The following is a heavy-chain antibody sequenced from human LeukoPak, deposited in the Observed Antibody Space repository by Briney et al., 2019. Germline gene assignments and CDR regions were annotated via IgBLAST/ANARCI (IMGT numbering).Heavy chain of an antibody. V-gene: IGHV4-39*01. CDR1: GGSVSSRFYY. Sequence: SETLSLTCTVSGGSVSSRFYYWGWIRQPPGKGLEWIGSMYFSGSTHYNPSLKSRVTISVDTSKNQFSLELTSVTAADTAVYYCANAASYSVDYWGQGTLVTVSS. J-gene: IGHJ4*02. CDR3: ANAASYSVDY. D-gene: IGHD1-26*01. CDR2: MYFSGST.